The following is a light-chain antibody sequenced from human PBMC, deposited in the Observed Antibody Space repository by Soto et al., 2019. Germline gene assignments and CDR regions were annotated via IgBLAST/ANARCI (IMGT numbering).Light chain of an antibody. V-gene: IGLV3-21*04. Sequence: SYELIQPPSVSVAPGKTARITCGGNNMGSKSVHWYQQKPGQAPVLVIYYDTDRPSGIPERFSGSNSGNTATLTISRVEAGDEADYYCQVWDSSSDHPVFGGGTKLTVL. CDR3: QVWDSSSDHPV. CDR2: YDT. CDR1: NMGSKS. J-gene: IGLJ3*02.